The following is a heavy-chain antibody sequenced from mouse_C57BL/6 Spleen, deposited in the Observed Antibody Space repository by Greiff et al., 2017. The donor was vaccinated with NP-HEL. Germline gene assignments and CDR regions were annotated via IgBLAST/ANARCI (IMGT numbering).Heavy chain of an antibody. Sequence: QVQLKQSGPELVKPGASVKISCKASGYAFSSSWMNWVKQRPGKGLEWIGRIYPGDGDTNYNGKFKGKATLTADKSSSTAYMQLSSLTSEDSAVYFCVTDQGIIVVAYWGQGTTLTVSS. CDR1: GYAFSSSW. CDR3: VTDQGIIVVAY. V-gene: IGHV1-82*01. D-gene: IGHD1-1*01. CDR2: IYPGDGDT. J-gene: IGHJ2*01.